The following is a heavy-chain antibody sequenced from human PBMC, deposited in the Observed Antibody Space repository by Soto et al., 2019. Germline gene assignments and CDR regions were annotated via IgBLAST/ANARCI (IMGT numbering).Heavy chain of an antibody. V-gene: IGHV1-69*12. CDR3: ARDKDLLQLGGTYYYILDV. D-gene: IGHD5-12*01. CDR1: GGTFSNSA. CDR2: IMPIFRTA. Sequence: QVQLVQSGAEVKKPGSSVKVSCKASGGTFSNSAISWVRQAPGQGLEWMGGIMPIFRTADYAQRFQGRVTITADEYKSPAYMELSSLRSEDTAVYYCARDKDLLQLGGTYYYILDVWGQGTLVTVSS. J-gene: IGHJ6*02.